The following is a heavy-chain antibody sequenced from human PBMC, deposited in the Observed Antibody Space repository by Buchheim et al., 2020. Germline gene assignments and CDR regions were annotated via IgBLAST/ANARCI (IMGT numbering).Heavy chain of an antibody. Sequence: QVQLVESGGGVVQPGRSLRLSCAASGFTFSSYAMHWVRQAPGKGLEWVAVISYDGSNKYYADSVKGRFTISRDIFMNTLYLQMNSLRAEDTAVYYCASGSGYSYGYGGYWGQGAL. V-gene: IGHV3-30*14. CDR2: ISYDGSNK. CDR1: GFTFSSYA. D-gene: IGHD5-18*01. J-gene: IGHJ4*02. CDR3: ASGSGYSYGYGGY.